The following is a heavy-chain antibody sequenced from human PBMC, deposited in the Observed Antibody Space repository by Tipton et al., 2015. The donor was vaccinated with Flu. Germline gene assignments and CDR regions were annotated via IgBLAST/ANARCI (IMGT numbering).Heavy chain of an antibody. CDR3: ARTRHYLDGRGIYYFYFPD. V-gene: IGHV4-59*01. Sequence: GLVKPSEILSLNCTVSGASIGSYFYTWIRQSPGKGLEWIASMYHGGSTNYNPSLKSRATISIDMSRSQMSLRLSSVTAADTAVYYCARTRHYLDGRGIYYFYFPDWGQGTQVTVSS. J-gene: IGHJ1*01. D-gene: IGHD1-26*01. CDR1: GASIGSYF. CDR2: MYHGGST.